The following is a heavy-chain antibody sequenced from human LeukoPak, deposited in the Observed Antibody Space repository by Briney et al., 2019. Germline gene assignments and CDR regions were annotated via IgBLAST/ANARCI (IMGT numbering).Heavy chain of an antibody. CDR1: GFTFSSYG. CDR3: AKGLGYNGDYPRAFDI. V-gene: IGHV3-30*18. Sequence: GGSLRLSCAASGFTFSSYGMHWVRQPRAKGLEWVAVIVYDGSNSYYVDSVKGRFTISRDNSKNTLYLQMNSLRAEDTAVYYCAKGLGYNGDYPRAFDIWGQGTMVTVSS. CDR2: IVYDGSNS. J-gene: IGHJ3*02. D-gene: IGHD1-26*01.